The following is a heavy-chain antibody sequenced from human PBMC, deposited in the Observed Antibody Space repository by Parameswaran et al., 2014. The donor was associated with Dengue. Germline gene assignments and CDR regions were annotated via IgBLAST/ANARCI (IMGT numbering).Heavy chain of an antibody. D-gene: IGHD2-2*01. J-gene: IGHJ6*02. CDR3: ARSIIVVVPADYYGMDV. V-gene: IGHV1-2*02. Sequence: WVRQAPGQGLEWMGWINPNSGGTNYAQKFQGRVTMTRDTSISTAYMELSRLRSDDTAVYYCARSIIVVVPADYYGMDVWGQGTTVTVSS. CDR2: INPNSGGT.